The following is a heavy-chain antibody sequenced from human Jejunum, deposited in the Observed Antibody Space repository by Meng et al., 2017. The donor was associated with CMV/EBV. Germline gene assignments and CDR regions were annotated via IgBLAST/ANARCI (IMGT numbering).Heavy chain of an antibody. CDR1: SDSGEDYY. CDR2: TYYNRRS. J-gene: IGHJ5*02. Sequence: SDSGEDYYWKWIRQHPGEGLEWIGFTYYNRRSYYHPYLKSRVTMSVDTSKNQFSLRLSSVTAADTAVYYCARTQDCTSTSCYTGFDPWGQGTLVTVSS. V-gene: IGHV4-30-4*06. CDR3: ARTQDCTSTSCYTGFDP. D-gene: IGHD2-2*01.